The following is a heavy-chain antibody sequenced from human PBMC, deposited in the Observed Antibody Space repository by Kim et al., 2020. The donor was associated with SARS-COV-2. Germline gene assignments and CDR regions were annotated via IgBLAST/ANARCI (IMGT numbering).Heavy chain of an antibody. CDR3: ARGLPGGAVAGTDFDY. Sequence: GGSLRLSCAASGFTFSSYDMHWVRQATGKGLEWVSAIGTAGDTYYPGSVKGRFTISRENAKNSLYLQMNSLRAGDTAVYYCARGLPGGAVAGTDFDYWGQGTLVTVSS. D-gene: IGHD6-19*01. CDR2: IGTAGDT. CDR1: GFTFSSYD. J-gene: IGHJ4*02. V-gene: IGHV3-13*04.